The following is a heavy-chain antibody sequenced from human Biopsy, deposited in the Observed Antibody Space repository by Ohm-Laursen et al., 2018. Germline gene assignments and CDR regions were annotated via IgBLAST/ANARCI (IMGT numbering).Heavy chain of an antibody. CDR3: AAGPYYDTRFYYNVRPFDF. CDR1: GYSLTELS. D-gene: IGHD3-10*01. J-gene: IGHJ4*02. Sequence: GSSVKVSCKVSGYSLTELSMHWVRQAPGQGLEWMGGFAPENGRIVYSQKFQGRVTMTEDTSTSTAYMEVWRLRYDDTAVYYCAAGPYYDTRFYYNVRPFDFWGQGTLVTVSS. V-gene: IGHV1-24*01. CDR2: FAPENGRI.